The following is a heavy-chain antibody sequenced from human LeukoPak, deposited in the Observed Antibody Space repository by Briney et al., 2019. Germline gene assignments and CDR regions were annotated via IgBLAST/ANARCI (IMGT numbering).Heavy chain of an antibody. D-gene: IGHD3-10*01. CDR3: ARGAGSHEYYFDY. Sequence: PSETLSLTCTVSGGSISSYYWSRIRQPPGKGLEWIGYIYYSGSTNYNPSLKSRVTISVDTSKNQFSLKLSSVTAADTAVYYCARGAGSHEYYFDYWGQGTLVTVSS. V-gene: IGHV4-59*01. J-gene: IGHJ4*02. CDR2: IYYSGST. CDR1: GGSISSYY.